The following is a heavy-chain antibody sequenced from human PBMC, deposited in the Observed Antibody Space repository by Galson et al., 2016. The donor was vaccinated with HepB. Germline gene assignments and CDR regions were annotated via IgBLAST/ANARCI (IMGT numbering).Heavy chain of an antibody. V-gene: IGHV3-11*06. CDR1: GFTFSDYY. J-gene: IGHJ4*02. CDR3: ARVGYTYAYVPFDH. Sequence: SLRLSCAASGFTFSDYYMSWIRQAPGKGLEWVSYISSSSGYRKYADSVEGRFTISRDNAKNSLCLQMNSLRAEDTAVYYCARVGYTYAYVPFDHWGQGTLVTVSS. CDR2: ISSSSGYR. D-gene: IGHD5-18*01.